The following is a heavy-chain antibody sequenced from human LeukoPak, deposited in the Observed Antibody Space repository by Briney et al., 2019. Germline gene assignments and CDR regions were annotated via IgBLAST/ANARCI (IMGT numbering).Heavy chain of an antibody. J-gene: IGHJ4*02. Sequence: GGSLRLSCAACGFTFDVYAMHWVRHAPGKGLEWVSGISWNSGSIGYADSVKGRFTISRDNAKNSLYLQMNSLRAEDTALYYCAKDIGDDSSGSFDYWGQGTLVTVSS. D-gene: IGHD3-22*01. CDR2: ISWNSGSI. CDR1: GFTFDVYA. CDR3: AKDIGDDSSGSFDY. V-gene: IGHV3-9*01.